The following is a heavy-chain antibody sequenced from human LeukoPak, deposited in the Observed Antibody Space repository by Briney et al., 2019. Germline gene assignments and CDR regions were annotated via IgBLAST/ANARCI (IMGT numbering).Heavy chain of an antibody. CDR2: ISSSSSYI. Sequence: GGSLRLSCAASGFTFSSYSMNWVRQAPGKGLEWVSFISSSSSYIYYADSVKGRFTISRDNAKNSLYLQMNSLRAEDTAVYYCARGTMFPYYSDYWGQGTLVTVSS. CDR1: GFTFSSYS. V-gene: IGHV3-21*01. CDR3: ARGTMFPYYSDY. D-gene: IGHD3-10*02. J-gene: IGHJ4*02.